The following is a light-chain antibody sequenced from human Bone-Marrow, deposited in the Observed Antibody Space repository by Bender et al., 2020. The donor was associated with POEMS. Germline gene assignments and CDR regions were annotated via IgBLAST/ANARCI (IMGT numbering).Light chain of an antibody. CDR1: GSNIGGYP. CDR3: TSYAGSNNLL. Sequence: QSVLTQPPSVSGTPGQRVTISCSGSGSNIGGYPVNWYQQLPGTAPRLLIYTNNERPSGVPDRFSGSKSGNTASLTVSGLQAEDEADYHCTSYAGSNNLLFGGGTKLTVL. J-gene: IGLJ2*01. CDR2: TNN. V-gene: IGLV1-44*01.